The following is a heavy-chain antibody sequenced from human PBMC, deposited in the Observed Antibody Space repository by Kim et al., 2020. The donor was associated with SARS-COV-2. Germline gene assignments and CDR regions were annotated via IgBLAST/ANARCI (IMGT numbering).Heavy chain of an antibody. CDR3: ARTSAAAGTSPYYYYGMDV. V-gene: IGHV4-59*13. D-gene: IGHD6-13*01. CDR2: IYYSGST. Sequence: SETLSLTCTVSGGSISSYYWSWIRQPPGKGLEWIGYIYYSGSTNYNPSLKSRVTISVDTSKNQFSLKLSSVTAADTAVYYCARTSAAAGTSPYYYYGMDVWGQGTTVTVSS. CDR1: GGSISSYY. J-gene: IGHJ6*02.